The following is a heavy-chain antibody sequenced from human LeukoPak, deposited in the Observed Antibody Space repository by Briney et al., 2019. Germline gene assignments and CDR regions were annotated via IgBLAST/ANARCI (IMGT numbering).Heavy chain of an antibody. CDR1: GGSISSGGYY. V-gene: IGHV4-31*03. J-gene: IGHJ4*02. Sequence: SQTLSPTCTVSGGSISSGGYYWSWIRQHPGKGLEWIGYIYYSGSTYYNPSLKSRVTISVDTSKNQFSLKLSSVTAADTAVYYCARVRAHNFDYWGQGTLVTVSS. CDR3: ARVRAHNFDY. CDR2: IYYSGST.